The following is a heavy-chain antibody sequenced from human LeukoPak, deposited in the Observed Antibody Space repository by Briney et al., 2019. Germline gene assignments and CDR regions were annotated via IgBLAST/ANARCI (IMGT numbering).Heavy chain of an antibody. CDR1: GGSISSGGYY. J-gene: IGHJ4*02. Sequence: PSQTLSLTCTVSGGSISSGGYYWSWIRQPPGKGLEWIGYIYHSGSTYYNPSLKSRVTISVDTSKNQFSLKLSSVTAADTAVYYCARGPRWQRYGGNSMDYWGQGTLVTVSS. V-gene: IGHV4-30-2*01. CDR2: IYHSGST. D-gene: IGHD4-23*01. CDR3: ARGPRWQRYGGNSMDY.